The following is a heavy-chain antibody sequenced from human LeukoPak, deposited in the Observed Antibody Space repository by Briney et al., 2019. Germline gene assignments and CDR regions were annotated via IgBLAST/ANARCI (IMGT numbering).Heavy chain of an antibody. Sequence: GGSLRLSCAASGFTFSSYSMNWVRQAPGKGLEWVSYISSSSSTIYYADSVKGRVTISRDNAKNSLYLQMNSLRAEDTAVYYCARDLNWNDVGSWGQGTLVTVSS. CDR3: ARDLNWNDVGS. D-gene: IGHD1-20*01. J-gene: IGHJ4*02. CDR2: ISSSSSTI. V-gene: IGHV3-48*01. CDR1: GFTFSSYS.